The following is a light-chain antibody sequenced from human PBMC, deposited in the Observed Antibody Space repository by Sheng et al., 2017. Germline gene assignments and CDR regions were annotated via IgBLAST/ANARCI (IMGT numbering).Light chain of an antibody. V-gene: IGLV2-14*03. CDR2: DVT. J-gene: IGLJ2*01. Sequence: QSALTQPASVSGSPGQSITISCTGNSDNIGRFSYVSWYQCHPGKSPKLIIYDVTNRPSGVSTRFSGSKSGNTASLTVSGLQAEDEADYYCSSYVGTTNVIFGGGTTLTVL. CDR3: SSYVGTTNVI. CDR1: SDNIGRFSY.